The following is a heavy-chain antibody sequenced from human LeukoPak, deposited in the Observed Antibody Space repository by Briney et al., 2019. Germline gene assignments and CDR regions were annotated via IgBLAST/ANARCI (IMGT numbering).Heavy chain of an antibody. CDR1: GGSFSGYY. V-gene: IGHV4-34*01. CDR3: ARGRRYYDFWSGYLDAFDI. J-gene: IGHJ3*02. D-gene: IGHD3-3*01. CDR2: INHSGST. Sequence: PSETLSLTCAVYGGSFSGYYWSWIRQPPGKGLEWIGEINHSGSTNYNPSLKSRVTISVDTSKNQFSLKLSSVTAADTAVYYCARGRRYYDFWSGYLDAFDIWGQGTMVTVSS.